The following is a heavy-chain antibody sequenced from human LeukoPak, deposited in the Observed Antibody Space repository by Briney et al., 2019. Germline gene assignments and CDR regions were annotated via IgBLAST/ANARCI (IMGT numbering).Heavy chain of an antibody. CDR1: GYTFTSYY. CDR2: INPSGGST. CDR3: ARVYDFWSGYLNMDV. Sequence: ASVKVSCKAFGYTFTSYYMHWVRQAPGQGLEWMGIINPSGGSTSYAQKFQGRVTMTRDMSTSTDYMELSSLRSEDTAVYYCARVYDFWSGYLNMDVWGKGTTVTVSS. J-gene: IGHJ6*03. D-gene: IGHD3-3*01. V-gene: IGHV1-46*01.